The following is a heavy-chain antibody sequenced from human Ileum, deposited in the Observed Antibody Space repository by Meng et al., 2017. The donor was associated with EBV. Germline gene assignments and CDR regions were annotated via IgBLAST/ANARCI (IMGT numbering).Heavy chain of an antibody. CDR1: GGSMSSTNW. V-gene: IGHV4-4*02. CDR2: IYHSGST. Sequence: QGQLQGWGPGVVKPSGPLSLTCAVSGGSMSSTNWWSWVRQPPGKGLEWIGEIYHSGSTNYNPSLKGRVSISVDKSKNQFSLKLSSVTAADTAVYYCARADKVRFDYWGQGTLVTVSS. J-gene: IGHJ4*02. CDR3: ARADKVRFDY.